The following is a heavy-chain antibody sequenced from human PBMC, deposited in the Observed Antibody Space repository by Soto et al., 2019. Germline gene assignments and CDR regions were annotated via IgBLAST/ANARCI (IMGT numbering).Heavy chain of an antibody. D-gene: IGHD1-26*01. CDR1: GYTFINYG. J-gene: IGHJ3*02. CDR2: LSAYNGDT. CDR3: ARWSAIVGGAEALDI. Sequence: QVQLVQSGAEVKKPGGSVRVSCKTSGYTFINYGITWVRQAPGQGLEWMGWLSAYNGDTSSSEKLQDRFTMTTDTSTNTVYMDLRSLRSDDTAVYYCARWSAIVGGAEALDIWGQGTMVIVSS. V-gene: IGHV1-18*01.